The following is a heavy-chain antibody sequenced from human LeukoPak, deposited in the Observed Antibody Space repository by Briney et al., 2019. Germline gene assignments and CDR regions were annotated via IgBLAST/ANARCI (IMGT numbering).Heavy chain of an antibody. D-gene: IGHD3-22*01. CDR3: ARLYYYDSSGYSHGGIDY. J-gene: IGHJ4*02. CDR2: INHSGST. V-gene: IGHV4-34*01. CDR1: GGSFSGYY. Sequence: SETLSLTRAVYGGSFSGYYWSWIRQPPGKGLEWIGEINHSGSTNYNPSLKSRVTISVDTSKNQFSLKLSSVTAADTAVYYCARLYYYDSSGYSHGGIDYWGQGTLVTVSS.